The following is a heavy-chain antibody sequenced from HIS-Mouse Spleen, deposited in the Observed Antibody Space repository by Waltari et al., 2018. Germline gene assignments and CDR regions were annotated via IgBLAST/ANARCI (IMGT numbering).Heavy chain of an antibody. CDR2: IYSSGST. D-gene: IGHD3-10*01. J-gene: IGHJ3*02. V-gene: IGHV4-39*07. CDR1: GGSISSSRYY. CDR3: AREFGLLPPISSRDYDAFDI. Sequence: QLQLQESGPGLVKPSETLSLTCTVSGGSISSSRYYWGWIRQPPGKGLEWIGSIYSSGSTYYNPSLKSRVTISVDTSKNQFSLKLSSVTAADTAVYYCAREFGLLPPISSRDYDAFDIWGQGTMVTVSS.